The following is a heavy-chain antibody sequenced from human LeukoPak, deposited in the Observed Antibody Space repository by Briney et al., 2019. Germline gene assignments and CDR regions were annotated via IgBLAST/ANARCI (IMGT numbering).Heavy chain of an antibody. CDR1: GFTFTSYE. CDR3: ARDPRGSGSGGGSRFFDS. J-gene: IGHJ4*02. Sequence: GGSLRLSCAASGFTFTSYEMNWVRQAPGKGLEWVSYISSSGSTTYYADSVKGRFTISRDNTKYSLYLQMNSLRAEDTAVYYCARDPRGSGSGGGSRFFDSWGQGTLVTVSS. V-gene: IGHV3-48*03. D-gene: IGHD2-15*01. CDR2: ISSSGSTT.